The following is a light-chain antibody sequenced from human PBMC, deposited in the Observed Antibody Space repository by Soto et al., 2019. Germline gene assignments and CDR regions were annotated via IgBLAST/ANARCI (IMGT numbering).Light chain of an antibody. J-gene: IGKJ1*01. CDR2: KAS. CDR3: QQYMSYS. V-gene: IGKV1-5*03. CDR1: QTISSW. Sequence: IQMTQSPSTLSGYVGDRVTIICRASQTISSWLAWYQQKPGKAPKLLIYKASTLKSGVPSRFSGSGSGTEFTLTISSLQPDDFATYYCQQYMSYSFGQGTKVDIK.